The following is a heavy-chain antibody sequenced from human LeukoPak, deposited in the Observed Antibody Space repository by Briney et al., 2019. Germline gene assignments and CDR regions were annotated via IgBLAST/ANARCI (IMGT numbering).Heavy chain of an antibody. J-gene: IGHJ6*02. Sequence: GGSLRLSCAASGFTFDDYTMHWVRQAPGQGLERVSGISWNSGSIGYPDSAKGRFSISRDNAKNYMYLQMNSLRAEDTALYYCAKDLGYCSSTSCFRPTIYGMDVWGQGTTFTVSS. V-gene: IGHV3-9*01. CDR1: GFTFDDYT. D-gene: IGHD2-2*01. CDR3: AKDLGYCSSTSCFRPTIYGMDV. CDR2: ISWNSGSI.